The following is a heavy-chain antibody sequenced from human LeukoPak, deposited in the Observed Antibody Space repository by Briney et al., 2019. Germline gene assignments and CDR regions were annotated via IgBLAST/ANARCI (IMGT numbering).Heavy chain of an antibody. J-gene: IGHJ4*02. CDR3: AIHQEWLATIDY. Sequence: GGSLRLSCAASGFTFRTYWMSWVRQAPGKGLEWVANIKQDGSEKYYVDSVKGRFTISRDNAKNSLYLQMNSLRAEDTAVYYCAIHQEWLATIDYWGQGTLVTVSS. CDR1: GFTFRTYW. V-gene: IGHV3-7*03. CDR2: IKQDGSEK. D-gene: IGHD6-19*01.